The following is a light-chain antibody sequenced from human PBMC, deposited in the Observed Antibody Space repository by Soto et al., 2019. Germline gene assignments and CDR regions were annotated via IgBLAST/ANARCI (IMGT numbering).Light chain of an antibody. Sequence: EVVLTQSPATLSVSPGERATLSCRASHSVTRNLAWYQQKPGQAPRLVIYDASTRATGIPARFSGSGSGTDFTLTISSLEPEDFAVYYCQQRSNWSITFGQGTKVDIK. CDR2: DAS. V-gene: IGKV3-11*01. CDR3: QQRSNWSIT. CDR1: HSVTRN. J-gene: IGKJ1*01.